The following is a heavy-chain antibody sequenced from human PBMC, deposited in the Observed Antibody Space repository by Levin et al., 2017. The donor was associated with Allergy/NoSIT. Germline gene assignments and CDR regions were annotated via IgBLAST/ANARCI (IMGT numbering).Heavy chain of an antibody. CDR2: ISYSGST. J-gene: IGHJ4*02. CDR1: GDSVSSSSYY. CDR3: ARSHDGSGYFN. Sequence: SETLSLTCTVSGDSVSSSSYYWSWIRQPPGKGLEWIGYISYSGSTNYNPALKRRVTISVDTSKNQFSLKLSSVTAADTAVYYCARSHDGSGYFNWGQGTLVTVSS. D-gene: IGHD3-22*01. V-gene: IGHV4-61*01.